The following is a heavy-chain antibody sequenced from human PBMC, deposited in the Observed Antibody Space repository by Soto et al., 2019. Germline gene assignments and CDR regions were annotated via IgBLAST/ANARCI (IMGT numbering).Heavy chain of an antibody. CDR3: ARDMAEYDSSGYYYYYYYGMDV. CDR1: GFTFSSYG. D-gene: IGHD3-22*01. V-gene: IGHV3-33*01. J-gene: IGHJ6*02. CDR2: IWYDGSNK. Sequence: LRLSCAASGFTFSSYGMHWVRQAPGKGLEWVAVIWYDGSNKYYADSVKGRFTISRDNSKNTLYLQMNSLRAEDTAVYYCARDMAEYDSSGYYYYYYYGMDVWGQGTTVTVSS.